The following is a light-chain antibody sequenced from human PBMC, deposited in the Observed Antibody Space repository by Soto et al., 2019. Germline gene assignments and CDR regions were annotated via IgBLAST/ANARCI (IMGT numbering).Light chain of an antibody. J-gene: IGLJ1*01. CDR1: SSNIGAGYD. Sequence: QSVLTQPPSVSGAPGQRVTISCTGSSSNIGAGYDVHWYQQLPGTAPKLLIYGNSNRPSGVTDRFSGSKSATSASLAITGLQAEDEADYYCQSYDSGLRGLVFGTGTKVTVL. CDR3: QSYDSGLRGLV. CDR2: GNS. V-gene: IGLV1-40*01.